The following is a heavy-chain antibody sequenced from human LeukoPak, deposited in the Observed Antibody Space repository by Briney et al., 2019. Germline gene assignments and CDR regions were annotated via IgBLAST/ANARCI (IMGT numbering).Heavy chain of an antibody. V-gene: IGHV3-30*04. Sequence: GRSLRLSCAASGFTFSSYAMHWVRQAPGKGLEWVAVISYDGSNKYYADSVQGRFTISRDNSKNTLYLQMNSLRAEDTAVYYCAREGMGDYFDYWGQGTLVTVSS. CDR2: ISYDGSNK. CDR1: GFTFSSYA. CDR3: AREGMGDYFDY. D-gene: IGHD6-13*01. J-gene: IGHJ4*02.